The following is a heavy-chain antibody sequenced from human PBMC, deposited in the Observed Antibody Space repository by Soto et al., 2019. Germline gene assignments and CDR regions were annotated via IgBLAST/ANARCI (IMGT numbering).Heavy chain of an antibody. J-gene: IGHJ6*02. CDR1: GGTFSSYA. CDR3: ARIACSSTSCYYGMDV. V-gene: IGHV1-69*13. CDR2: IIPIFGTA. Sequence: ASVKVYCKASGGTFSSYASSWVRQAPGQGLEWMGGIIPIFGTANYAQKFQGRVTITADESTSTAYMELSSLRSEDTAVYYCARIACSSTSCYYGMDVWGQGTTVTVSS. D-gene: IGHD2-2*01.